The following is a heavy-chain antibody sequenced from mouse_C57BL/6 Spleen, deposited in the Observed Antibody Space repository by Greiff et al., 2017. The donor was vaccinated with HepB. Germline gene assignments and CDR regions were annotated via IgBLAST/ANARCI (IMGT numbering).Heavy chain of an antibody. CDR3: ARGGSPPYYFDY. J-gene: IGHJ2*01. Sequence: QVQLQQSGAELVRPGTSVKVSCKASGYAFTNYLIEWVKQRPGQGLEWIGVINPGSGGTNYNEKFKGKATLTADKSSSTAYMQLSSLTSEDSAVYFCARGGSPPYYFDYWGQGTTLTVSS. CDR1: GYAFTNYL. V-gene: IGHV1-54*01. CDR2: INPGSGGT. D-gene: IGHD1-1*01.